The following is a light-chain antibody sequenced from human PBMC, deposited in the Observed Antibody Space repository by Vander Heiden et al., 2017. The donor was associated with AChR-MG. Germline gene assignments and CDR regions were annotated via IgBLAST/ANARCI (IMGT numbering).Light chain of an antibody. CDR1: SSDVGGYNY. CDR2: EVS. V-gene: IGLV2-11*01. J-gene: IGLJ2*01. CDR3: CSYAGSL. Sequence: QSALTQPRPVSGSPGQPVTITCSGTSSDVGGYNYVSWYQQHPGKAPKLMIYEVSKRPSGVPDRFSGSKSGNTASLTISGLQAEDEADYYCCSYAGSLFGGGTKLTVL.